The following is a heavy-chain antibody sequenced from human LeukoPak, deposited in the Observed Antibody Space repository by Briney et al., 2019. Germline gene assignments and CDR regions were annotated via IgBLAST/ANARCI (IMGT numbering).Heavy chain of an antibody. J-gene: IGHJ3*02. CDR2: IYYSGST. CDR3: ARFRNCVSDI. V-gene: IGHV4-59*12. CDR1: GASISSYY. D-gene: IGHD1-1*01. Sequence: PSETLSLTCTVSGASISSYYWNWIRQPPGKGLEWIGYIYYSGSTNYNPSLKSRVTMSVDTSKNQFSLKVTSVTAADTAVYYCARFRNCVSDIWGQGTMVTVSS.